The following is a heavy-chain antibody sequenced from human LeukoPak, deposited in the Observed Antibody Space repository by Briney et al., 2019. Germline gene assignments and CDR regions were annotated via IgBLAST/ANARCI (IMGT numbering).Heavy chain of an antibody. Sequence: SETLSLTCAVYGGSFSGYYWSWIRQPPGKGLEWIGEINHSGSTNYNPSLKSRVTISVDTSKNQFSLKLSSVTAADTAVYYCARGREKLYIVATRDEYYYGMDVWGQGTTVTVSS. D-gene: IGHD5-12*01. V-gene: IGHV4-34*01. CDR2: INHSGST. J-gene: IGHJ6*02. CDR1: GGSFSGYY. CDR3: ARGREKLYIVATRDEYYYGMDV.